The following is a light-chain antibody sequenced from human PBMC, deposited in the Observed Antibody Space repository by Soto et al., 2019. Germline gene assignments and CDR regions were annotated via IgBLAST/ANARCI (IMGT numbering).Light chain of an antibody. V-gene: IGLV2-14*01. CDR1: SSDVGGYNY. CDR3: SSYTSSSAYV. J-gene: IGLJ1*01. Sequence: QPVLTQPASVSGSPGQSITISCTGTSSDVGGYNYVSWYQQYPGKAPKLMIYEVSNRPSGVSNRFSGSKSGNTASLTISGHQAEDEADYYCSSYTSSSAYVFGAGTKLTVL. CDR2: EVS.